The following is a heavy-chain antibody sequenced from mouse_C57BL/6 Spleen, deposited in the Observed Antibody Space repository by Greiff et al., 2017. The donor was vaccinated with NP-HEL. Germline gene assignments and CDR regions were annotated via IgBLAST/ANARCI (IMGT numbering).Heavy chain of an antibody. V-gene: IGHV1-42*01. CDR3: ARWYYDSSPYYTMDY. J-gene: IGHJ4*01. CDR2: INPSTGGT. Sequence: VQLQQSGPELVKPGASVKISCTASGYSFTGYYMNWVKQSPEKSLEWIGEINPSTGGTTYNQKFKAKATLTVDKSSSTAYMQLKSLTSEDSAVYYCARWYYDSSPYYTMDYWGQGTSVTVSS. CDR1: GYSFTGYY. D-gene: IGHD1-1*01.